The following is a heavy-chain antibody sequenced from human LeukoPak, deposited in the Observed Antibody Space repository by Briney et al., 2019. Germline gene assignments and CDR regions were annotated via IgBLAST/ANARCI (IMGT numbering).Heavy chain of an antibody. Sequence: SVKVSCKASGGTFSSYAISWVQQAPGQGLEWMGGIIPIFGTANYAQKLQGRVTMTTDTSTCTAYMELRSLRSDDTAVYYCAREPEVSAFDIWGQGTMVTVSS. D-gene: IGHD1-14*01. J-gene: IGHJ3*02. CDR2: IIPIFGTA. V-gene: IGHV1-69*05. CDR1: GGTFSSYA. CDR3: AREPEVSAFDI.